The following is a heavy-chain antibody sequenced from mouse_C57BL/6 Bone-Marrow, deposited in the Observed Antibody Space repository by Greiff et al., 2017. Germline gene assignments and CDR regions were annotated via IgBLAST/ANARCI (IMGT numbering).Heavy chain of an antibody. CDR1: GYTFTSYW. Sequence: EVQLQQSGTVLARPGASVKMSCKTSGYTFTSYWMHWVKQRPGQGLEWIGAIYPGNSDTSYNQKFKGKAKLTAVTSASTAYMELSSLTNEDSAVYYWTRRGFTTVVAFDYWGQGTTLTVSS. CDR3: TRRGFTTVVAFDY. V-gene: IGHV1-5*01. D-gene: IGHD1-1*01. J-gene: IGHJ2*01. CDR2: IYPGNSDT.